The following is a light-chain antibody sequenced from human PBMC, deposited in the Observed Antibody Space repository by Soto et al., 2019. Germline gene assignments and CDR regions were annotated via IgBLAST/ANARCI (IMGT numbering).Light chain of an antibody. J-gene: IGKJ4*01. V-gene: IGKV1-6*02. CDR3: LQDHNYPLT. CDR2: AAA. Sequence: AIQMAQSPSSLSASVGDRCTITCRAIQGLGNDVGWFQQKPGKAPKLLIYAAATLQSGVPSRFSGSRSGTDFTLTISRLQPEDFATYYCLQDHNYPLTFGGGTNVEIK. CDR1: QGLGND.